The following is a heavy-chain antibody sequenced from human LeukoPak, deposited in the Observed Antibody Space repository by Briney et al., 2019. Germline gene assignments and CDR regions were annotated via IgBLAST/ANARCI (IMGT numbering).Heavy chain of an antibody. V-gene: IGHV1-18*01. CDR1: GYTFTSYG. CDR3: AREPSDSYYDSSGYSTGYYGMDV. Sequence: ASVKVSCTASGYTFTSYGISWVRQAPGQGLEWMGWISAYNGNTNYAQKLQGRVTMTTDTSTSTAYMELRSLRSDDTAVYYCAREPSDSYYDSSGYSTGYYGMDVWGQGTTVTVSS. D-gene: IGHD3-22*01. CDR2: ISAYNGNT. J-gene: IGHJ6*02.